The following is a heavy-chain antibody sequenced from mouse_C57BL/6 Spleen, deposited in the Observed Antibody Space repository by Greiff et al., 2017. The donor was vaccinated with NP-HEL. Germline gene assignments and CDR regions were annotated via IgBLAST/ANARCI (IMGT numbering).Heavy chain of an antibody. CDR1: GFTFSDYG. D-gene: IGHD2-12*01. CDR3: ARPYYKGFDY. V-gene: IGHV5-17*01. Sequence: EVNVVESGGGLVKPGGSLKLSCAASGFTFSDYGMHWVRQAPEKGLEWVAYISSGSSTIYYADTVKGRFTISRDNAKNTLFLQMTSLRSEDTAMYYCARPYYKGFDYWGQGTTLTVSS. CDR2: ISSGSSTI. J-gene: IGHJ2*01.